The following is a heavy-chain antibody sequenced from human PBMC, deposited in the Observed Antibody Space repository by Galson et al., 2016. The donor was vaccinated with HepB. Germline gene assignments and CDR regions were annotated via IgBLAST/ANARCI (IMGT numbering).Heavy chain of an antibody. Sequence: SLRLSCAASGFNFSSYAMTWVRQAPGKGLEWVSAIIGRGASTYYGDSVKGRFTIPRDNSKKTLYLQMNRLRVEDTAVYYCAKVFRPYDLWSGSQNYHYYGLHVWGQGTTVTVS. CDR1: GFNFSSYA. CDR3: AKVFRPYDLWSGSQNYHYYGLHV. J-gene: IGHJ6*02. V-gene: IGHV3-23*01. CDR2: IIGRGAST. D-gene: IGHD3-3*01.